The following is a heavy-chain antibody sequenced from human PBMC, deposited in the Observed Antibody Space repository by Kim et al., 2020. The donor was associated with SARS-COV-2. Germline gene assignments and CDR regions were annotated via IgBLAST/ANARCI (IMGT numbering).Heavy chain of an antibody. CDR1: GFTFSSYA. V-gene: IGHV3-23*01. Sequence: GGSLRLSCAASGFTFSSYAMSWVRQAPGKGLEWVSAISGSGGSTYYADSVKGRFTISRDNSKNTLYLQMNSLRAEDTAVYYCAKESSSGFFLRVQGKHYGMDVWGLGTTVTVSS. CDR2: ISGSGGST. CDR3: AKESSSGFFLRVQGKHYGMDV. J-gene: IGHJ6*02. D-gene: IGHD3-22*01.